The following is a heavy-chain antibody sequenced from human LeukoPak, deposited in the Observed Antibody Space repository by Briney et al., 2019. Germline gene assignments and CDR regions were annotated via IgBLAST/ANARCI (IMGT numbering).Heavy chain of an antibody. D-gene: IGHD3-16*02. CDR3: ARGPLITFGGVIVGYFDY. Sequence: SETLSLTCAVYGGSFSGYHWSWIRQPPGKGLEWIGEINHSGSTNYNPSLKSRVTISVDTSKNQFSLKLSSVTAADTAVYYCARGPLITFGGVIVGYFDYWGQGTLVTVSS. V-gene: IGHV4-34*01. CDR2: INHSGST. J-gene: IGHJ4*02. CDR1: GGSFSGYH.